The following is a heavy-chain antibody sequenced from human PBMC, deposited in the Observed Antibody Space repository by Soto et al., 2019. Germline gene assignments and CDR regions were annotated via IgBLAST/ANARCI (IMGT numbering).Heavy chain of an antibody. CDR2: LYWDDDK. CDR1: GFSLSTSGVG. J-gene: IGHJ4*02. CDR3: ARTSVNWGSRGLVDY. V-gene: IGHV2-5*02. Sequence: QITLKESGPTLVKPTQTLTLTCTFSGFSLSTSGVGVGWIRQPPGKALEWLAFLYWDDDKRYSPSLKSRLTITKETSKNQVHLTMTNMDPVDTATYYCARTSVNWGSRGLVDYWGQGTLVTVAS. D-gene: IGHD7-27*01.